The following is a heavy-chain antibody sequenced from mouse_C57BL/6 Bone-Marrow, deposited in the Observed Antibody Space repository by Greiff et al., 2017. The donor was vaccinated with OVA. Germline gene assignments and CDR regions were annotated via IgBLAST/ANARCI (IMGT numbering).Heavy chain of an antibody. CDR1: GFNIKDDY. D-gene: IGHD2-1*01. J-gene: IGHJ2*01. CDR2: IDPENGAT. CDR3: TSYGNFDY. V-gene: IGHV14-4*01. Sequence: VQLQQSGAELVRPGASVKLSCTASGFNIKDDYMHWVKQRPEQGLEWIGWIDPENGATEYASKFKGKATITADKSSNTAYLQLSSLTSEDTAVYYCTSYGNFDYWGQGTTLTVSS.